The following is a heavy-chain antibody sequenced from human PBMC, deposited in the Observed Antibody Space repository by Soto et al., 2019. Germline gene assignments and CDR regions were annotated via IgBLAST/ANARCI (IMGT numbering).Heavy chain of an antibody. D-gene: IGHD6-19*01. Sequence: ASVKVSCKXSGYTFTTYAVHWVRQAPGQSLEWMGWINTGNGHTKYSQNFQGRVTITRDTSATTAYMELSSLRSEDTAVYYCARGRSSGWPRPFYGMDVWGQGTTVTVSS. CDR2: INTGNGHT. J-gene: IGHJ6*02. CDR3: ARGRSSGWPRPFYGMDV. V-gene: IGHV1-3*04. CDR1: GYTFTTYA.